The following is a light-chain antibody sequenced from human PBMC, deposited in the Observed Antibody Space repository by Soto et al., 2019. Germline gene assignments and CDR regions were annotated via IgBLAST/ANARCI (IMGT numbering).Light chain of an antibody. CDR3: SSYTSSSTYV. V-gene: IGLV2-14*01. J-gene: IGLJ1*01. Sequence: QSVLTQPASVSGSPGQSITIACTGTSSVVGGYNYVSWYQQYPGKAPRLVISDVSNRPSGVSNRFSGSKSGNSASLTISGLQGEYEADYYCSSYTSSSTYVFVTGTKVTVL. CDR2: DVS. CDR1: SSVVGGYNY.